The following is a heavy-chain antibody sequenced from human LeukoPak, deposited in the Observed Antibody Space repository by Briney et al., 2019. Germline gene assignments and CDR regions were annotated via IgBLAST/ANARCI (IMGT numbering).Heavy chain of an antibody. Sequence: GGSLRLSCAASGFTFSSYSMNWVRQAPGKGLEWVSYVSSSTSTIYYGDSVKGRFTISIDNAKNSLYLQMNSLRAEDTAVYYCARDYYDSSGYRIQHWGQGTLVTVSS. CDR1: GFTFSSYS. J-gene: IGHJ1*01. V-gene: IGHV3-48*01. CDR2: VSSSTSTI. CDR3: ARDYYDSSGYRIQH. D-gene: IGHD3-22*01.